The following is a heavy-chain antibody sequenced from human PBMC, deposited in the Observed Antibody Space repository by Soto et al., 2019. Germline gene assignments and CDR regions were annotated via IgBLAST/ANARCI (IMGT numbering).Heavy chain of an antibody. V-gene: IGHV4-59*01. Sequence: QVRLQESGPGLVKPSETLSLTCTVSGGSISRYYWSWIRQPPGKGLEWIGYMYNTGSTIYNPSLKGRGTISVDTAKNQFSLKPNSVTAADTAVYYCARDLWGYCGADCYPLDVWGQGTTVTVSS. CDR2: MYNTGST. J-gene: IGHJ6*02. CDR3: ARDLWGYCGADCYPLDV. D-gene: IGHD2-21*02. CDR1: GGSISRYY.